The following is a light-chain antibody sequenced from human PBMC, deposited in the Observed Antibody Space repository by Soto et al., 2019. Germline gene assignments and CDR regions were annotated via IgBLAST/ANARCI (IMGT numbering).Light chain of an antibody. V-gene: IGKV3-20*01. CDR1: QSVRSTY. Sequence: EIVLTQSPGTLSLSPGERATLFCRASQSVRSTYLAWYQQKPGQPPRLLIYGASSRSTGIPDRFSGSGSGTDFTLTISRLEPEDFAVYYCQQHGSSPMHTFGQGIKLEIK. CDR3: QQHGSSPMHT. CDR2: GAS. J-gene: IGKJ2*01.